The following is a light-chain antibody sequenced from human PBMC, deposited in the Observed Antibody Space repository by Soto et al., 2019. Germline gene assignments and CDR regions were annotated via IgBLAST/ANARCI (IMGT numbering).Light chain of an antibody. Sequence: QSVRTQPRSVSGSPGQSVTISCTGASSDVGGFNFVSWHQQHPGNAPKLMIYDVTKRPSGVPDRFSGSKSGNTASLTISGLQAEDEADYYCCSYAGSYTYVFGTGTKVTVL. CDR1: SSDVGGFNF. CDR2: DVT. V-gene: IGLV2-11*01. J-gene: IGLJ1*01. CDR3: CSYAGSYTYV.